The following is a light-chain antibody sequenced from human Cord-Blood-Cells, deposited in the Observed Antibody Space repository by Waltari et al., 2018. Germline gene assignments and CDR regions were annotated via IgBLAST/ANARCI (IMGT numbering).Light chain of an antibody. V-gene: IGKV1-33*01. J-gene: IGKJ5*01. CDR1: QDISNY. Sequence: DIQMTQSPSSLSASVGDRITITCQASQDISNYLNWYQQKPGNAPKFLIYDASNLETGVPSRFSGSGSGKDFTFPISCLKPEDIATYYCQQYDNLPITFGQGTRLEIK. CDR3: QQYDNLPIT. CDR2: DAS.